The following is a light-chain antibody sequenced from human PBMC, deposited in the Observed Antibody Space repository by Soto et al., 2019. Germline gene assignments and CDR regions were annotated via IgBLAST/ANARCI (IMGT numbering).Light chain of an antibody. CDR1: QSIGKH. CDR3: QQGYSSPAT. J-gene: IGKJ5*01. CDR2: GAS. Sequence: DIQMTQSPSVLSASVGDRVTITCRASQSIGKHLNWYQQKPGKAPKFLIYGASTLQSGVASRFTGSGSGTDFTLTVNSLQAEDFATYYCQQGYSSPATFGQGTRLEIK. V-gene: IGKV1-39*01.